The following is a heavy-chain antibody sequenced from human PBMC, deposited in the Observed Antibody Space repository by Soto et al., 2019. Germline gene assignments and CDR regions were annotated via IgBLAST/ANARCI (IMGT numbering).Heavy chain of an antibody. D-gene: IGHD2-2*01. Sequence: GASVKVSCKASGYTFTSYAMHWVRQAPGQRLEWMGWINAGNGNTKYSQKFQGRVTITRDTSASTAYMELSSLRSEDTAVYYCAASVVPAASGYYYYGMDVWGQGTTVPVSS. CDR2: INAGNGNT. J-gene: IGHJ6*02. V-gene: IGHV1-3*01. CDR3: AASVVPAASGYYYYGMDV. CDR1: GYTFTSYA.